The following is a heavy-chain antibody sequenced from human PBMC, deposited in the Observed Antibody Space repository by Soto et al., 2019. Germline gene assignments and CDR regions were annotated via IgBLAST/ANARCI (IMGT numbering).Heavy chain of an antibody. CDR2: IYYTGSA. J-gene: IGHJ5*02. CDR3: ARTGVAAVAGNWFDL. D-gene: IGHD6-13*01. CDR1: GGSISSSSYY. Sequence: KPSETLSLTCTVSGGSISSSSYYWDWIRQPPGKGLEWIGNIYYTGSAYFNPSLKSRVTITKDTSKNQFSLKLTSVTATDTAVYFCARTGVAAVAGNWFDLWGPGTLVTVSS. V-gene: IGHV4-39*01.